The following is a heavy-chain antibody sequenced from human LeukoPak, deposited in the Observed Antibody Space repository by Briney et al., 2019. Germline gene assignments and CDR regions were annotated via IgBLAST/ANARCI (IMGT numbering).Heavy chain of an antibody. D-gene: IGHD3-10*01. CDR2: INPNSGGT. CDR1: GYTFTGYY. V-gene: IGHV1-2*02. CDR3: ARGDYGSGSYYNPPFDY. J-gene: IGHJ4*02. Sequence: AAVKVTCQASGYTFTGYYMHWVRQAPGQGLEWMGWINPNSGGTNYAQKSQGRVTMTRDTSISTAYMELSRLRSDDTAVYYCARGDYGSGSYYNPPFDYWGQGTLVTVSS.